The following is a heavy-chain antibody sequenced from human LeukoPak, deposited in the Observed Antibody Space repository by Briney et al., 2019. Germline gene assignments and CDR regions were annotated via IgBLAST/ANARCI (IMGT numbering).Heavy chain of an antibody. CDR1: GGSISSYY. CDR2: IYYSGSI. CDR3: ARGQYGSGSYPPGAFDI. J-gene: IGHJ3*02. D-gene: IGHD3-10*01. Sequence: SETLSLTCTVSGGSISSYYWSWIRQPPGKGLEWIGYIYYSGSINYNPSLKSRVTISVDTSKNQFSLKLSSVTAADTAVYYCARGQYGSGSYPPGAFDIWGQGTMVTVSS. V-gene: IGHV4-59*01.